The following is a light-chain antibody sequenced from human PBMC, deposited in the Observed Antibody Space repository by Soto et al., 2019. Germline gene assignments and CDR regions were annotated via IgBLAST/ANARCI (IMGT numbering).Light chain of an antibody. CDR2: DAS. CDR1: QSVSSY. Sequence: EIVLTQSPDTLSLSPGERATLSCRASQSVSSYLAWYQQKPGLAPRLLIYDASNRATGIPARFSGSGSGTDFTLTISSLEPEDFAVYYCQQRSDWAITFGQGTRLEIK. CDR3: QQRSDWAIT. J-gene: IGKJ5*01. V-gene: IGKV3-11*01.